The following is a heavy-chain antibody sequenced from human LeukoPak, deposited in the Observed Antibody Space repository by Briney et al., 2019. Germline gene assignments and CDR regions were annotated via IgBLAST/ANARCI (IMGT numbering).Heavy chain of an antibody. CDR2: IHYDGSNQ. V-gene: IGHV3-30*02. CDR3: VKEPAGTAAGTAFDY. D-gene: IGHD6-13*01. Sequence: TGGSLRLSCAASGFTFNSYVMHWVRQAPGKGLEWVACIHYDGSNQYYADSVKGRFTISRDSSKNMLYLQMNSLRDEDTAVYYCVKEPAGTAAGTAFDYWGLGALVTVSS. CDR1: GFTFNSYV. J-gene: IGHJ4*02.